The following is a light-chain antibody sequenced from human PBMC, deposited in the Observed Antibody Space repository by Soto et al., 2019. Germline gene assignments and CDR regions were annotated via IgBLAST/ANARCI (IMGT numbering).Light chain of an antibody. CDR2: DIS. Sequence: EIVLTQSPGTLSLSPGDTATLSCRASQSLSSNYLAWYQQRPGQAPNLLIYDISSRATGIPDRFSGSGSGTDFSLTIPRLDTEDFALDYCQQYGCSMTFGQGTRVE. V-gene: IGKV3-20*01. CDR3: QQYGCSMT. J-gene: IGKJ5*01. CDR1: QSLSSNY.